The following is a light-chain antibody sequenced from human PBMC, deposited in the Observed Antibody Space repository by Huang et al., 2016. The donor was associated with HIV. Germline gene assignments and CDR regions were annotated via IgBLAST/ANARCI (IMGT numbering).Light chain of an antibody. Sequence: DIVMTQSPDSLAVSPGDRATINCKSSQTVLYSLNKKNYVAWFQQKPWRPPKLLIYWATTRESGVPDRFSGSGSGTDFTLTINNLQAEDVAVYFCLQYYSVPQTFGHGTKVEIK. CDR1: QTVLYSLNKKNY. CDR3: LQYYSVPQT. J-gene: IGKJ1*01. V-gene: IGKV4-1*01. CDR2: WAT.